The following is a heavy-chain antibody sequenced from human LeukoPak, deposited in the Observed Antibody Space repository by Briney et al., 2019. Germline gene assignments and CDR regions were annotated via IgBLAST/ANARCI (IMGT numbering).Heavy chain of an antibody. J-gene: IGHJ5*02. Sequence: SETLSLTCAVYGGSFSGYYWSWIRQPPGKGREWIGEINHSGSTNYNPSLKSRVTISVDTSKNQFSLRLSSVTAADTAVYYCARLGIRYFDWLPWFDPWGQGTLVTVSS. CDR2: INHSGST. CDR1: GGSFSGYY. D-gene: IGHD3-9*01. V-gene: IGHV4-34*01. CDR3: ARLGIRYFDWLPWFDP.